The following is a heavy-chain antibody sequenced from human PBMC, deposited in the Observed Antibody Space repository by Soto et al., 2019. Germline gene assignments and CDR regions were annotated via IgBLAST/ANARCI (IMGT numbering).Heavy chain of an antibody. CDR3: TTDEYSGYDGGP. D-gene: IGHD5-12*01. CDR2: IKSRTDGGTT. J-gene: IGHJ5*02. CDR1: GFTFSNAW. V-gene: IGHV3-15*01. Sequence: GGSLRLSCAASGFTFSNAWMSWVRQAPGKGLEWVGRIKSRTDGGTTDYAAPVKGRFTISRDDSKNTLYLQMNSLKTEDTAVYYCTTDEYSGYDGGPWGQGTLVTVSS.